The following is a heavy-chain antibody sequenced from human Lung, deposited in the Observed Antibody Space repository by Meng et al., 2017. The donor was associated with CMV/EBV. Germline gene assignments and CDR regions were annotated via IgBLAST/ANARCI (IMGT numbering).Heavy chain of an antibody. CDR3: ARDRYTRVVAPGDY. V-gene: IGHV1-2*02. J-gene: IGHJ4*02. D-gene: IGHD2-15*01. Sequence: ASXXVSXKASGYTFTGYYMHWVRQAPGQGLEWMGWINPNSGGTNYAQKFQGRVTMTRDTSISTAYMELSRLRSDDTAVYYCARDRYTRVVAPGDYWGRGTLVPSPQ. CDR1: GYTFTGYY. CDR2: INPNSGGT.